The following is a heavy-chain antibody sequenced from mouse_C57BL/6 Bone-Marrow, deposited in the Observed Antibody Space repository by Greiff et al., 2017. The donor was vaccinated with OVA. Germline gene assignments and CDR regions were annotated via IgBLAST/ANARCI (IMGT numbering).Heavy chain of an antibody. J-gene: IGHJ4*01. CDR2: IYPGDGDT. CDR1: GYAFSSSW. V-gene: IGHV1-82*01. Sequence: VQLQQSGPELVKPGASVKISCKASGYAFSSSWMNWVKQRPGKGLEWIGRIYPGDGDTNYNGKFKGKATLTADKSSSTAYMQLSSLTSEDSAVYYCARSGYGYIYAMDYWGQGTSVTVSS. CDR3: ARSGYGYIYAMDY. D-gene: IGHD2-2*01.